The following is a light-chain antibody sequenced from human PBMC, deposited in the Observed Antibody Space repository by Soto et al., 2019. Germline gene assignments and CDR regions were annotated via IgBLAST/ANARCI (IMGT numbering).Light chain of an antibody. CDR3: ERIYRTPIT. J-gene: IGKJ5*01. CDR2: AAS. CDR1: QTIMTY. V-gene: IGKV1-39*01. Sequence: DIQMTQSPSSLSASVGDEVTITCRASQTIMTYLNWYQLKPGKPPRLLIYAASSLQSGVPSRFSGSGSGTDFTLTISSLQHEDGATSCSERIYRTPITFGEGTRLEIK.